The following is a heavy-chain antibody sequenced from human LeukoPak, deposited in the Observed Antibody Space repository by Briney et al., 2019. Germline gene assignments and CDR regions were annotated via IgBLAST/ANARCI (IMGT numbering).Heavy chain of an antibody. Sequence: PGRSLRLSCAASGFTFDDYAMHRVRQVPGKGLEWVSGINWKSGSIGYADSVKGRFTISRDNAKNSLYLQMNSLRVEDTALYYCAKAIVATTKDYYYGMDVWGQGTTVTVSS. CDR2: INWKSGSI. D-gene: IGHD5-12*01. V-gene: IGHV3-9*01. J-gene: IGHJ6*02. CDR3: AKAIVATTKDYYYGMDV. CDR1: GFTFDDYA.